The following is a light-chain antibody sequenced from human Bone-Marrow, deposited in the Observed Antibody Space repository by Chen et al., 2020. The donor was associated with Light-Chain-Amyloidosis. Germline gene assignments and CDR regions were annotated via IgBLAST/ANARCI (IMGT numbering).Light chain of an antibody. CDR2: AAS. CDR3: QQYSSSPYT. Sequence: EIVLTQSPGTLSWSPGERATLSCRASQSVTSDYLAWYQQKYGQAPRLLIYAASSRATGIPDRFSGSGSGADFTLTISGLEPEDFAVYYCQQYSSSPYTFGQGTKLEIK. J-gene: IGKJ2*01. V-gene: IGKV3-20*01. CDR1: QSVTSDY.